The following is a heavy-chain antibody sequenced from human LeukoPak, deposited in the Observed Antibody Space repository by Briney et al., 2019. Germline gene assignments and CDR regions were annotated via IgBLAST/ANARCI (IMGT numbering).Heavy chain of an antibody. CDR1: GGSFSGYY. Sequence: SETLSLTCAVYGGSFSGYYWSWIRQPPGKGLEWIGEINHSGSTNYNPSLKSRVAISVDTSKNRFSLKLSSVTAADTAVYYCARGRGDDSSGSVDYWGQGTLVTVSS. V-gene: IGHV4-34*01. CDR3: ARGRGDDSSGSVDY. D-gene: IGHD3-22*01. J-gene: IGHJ4*02. CDR2: INHSGST.